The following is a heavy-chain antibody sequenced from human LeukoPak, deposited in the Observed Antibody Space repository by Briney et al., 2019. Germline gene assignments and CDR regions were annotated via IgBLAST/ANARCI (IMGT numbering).Heavy chain of an antibody. Sequence: SETLSLTCTVSGGCIRSGSHYWAWIRQPPGKGLEWIGSIYYSGSTYYNPSLENRVTISIDTSKNHFSLKLSSLSAADTSVYYCAKRDDSGGNLVDLWGQGTLVTVS. CDR2: IYYSGST. J-gene: IGHJ4*02. V-gene: IGHV4-39*02. CDR3: AKRDDSGGNLVDL. CDR1: GGCIRSGSHY. D-gene: IGHD3-22*01.